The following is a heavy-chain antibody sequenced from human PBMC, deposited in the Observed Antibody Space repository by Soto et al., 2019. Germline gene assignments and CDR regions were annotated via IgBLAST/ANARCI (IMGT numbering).Heavy chain of an antibody. V-gene: IGHV5-51*01. J-gene: IGHJ6*02. CDR1: GYIFTNYW. CDR2: IYAGDSDT. CDR3: AASIFYYGMDV. Sequence: GESLKISCSASGYIFTNYWIGWVRQMPGKGLEWMGIIYAGDSDTKYNPSFQGQVTISADKSITTTYLQWSSLKASDTAIYYCAASIFYYGMDVWGQGTTVTVSS.